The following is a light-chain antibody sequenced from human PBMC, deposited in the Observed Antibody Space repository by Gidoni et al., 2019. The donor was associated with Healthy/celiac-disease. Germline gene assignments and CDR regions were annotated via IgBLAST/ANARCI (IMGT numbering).Light chain of an antibody. CDR2: DGS. CDR3: SSYTSSVPFV. Sequence: QSALTQPASVSGSPGPSITISGTGTSSDVGVYNYVSWYQQHPVNAPNLMIYDGSNRPSGGYNRFSGSKSGNTASLTISGLQAEDEADYYCSSYTSSVPFVCGTGTKVTVL. V-gene: IGLV2-14*01. CDR1: SSDVGVYNY. J-gene: IGLJ1*01.